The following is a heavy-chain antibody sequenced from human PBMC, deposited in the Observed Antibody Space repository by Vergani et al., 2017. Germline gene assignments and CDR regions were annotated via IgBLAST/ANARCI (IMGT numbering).Heavy chain of an antibody. Sequence: EVQLVESGGGLVQPGGSLRLSCAASGFTFSSYSMNWVRQAPGKGLEWVSYISSSSSTIYYADSVKGRFTISRDNAKNSLYLQMNSLRDEDTAVYYCAKEPYSSGYYYGGYWGQGTLVTVSS. CDR1: GFTFSSYS. CDR3: AKEPYSSGYYYGGY. CDR2: ISSSSSTI. J-gene: IGHJ4*02. D-gene: IGHD3-22*01. V-gene: IGHV3-48*02.